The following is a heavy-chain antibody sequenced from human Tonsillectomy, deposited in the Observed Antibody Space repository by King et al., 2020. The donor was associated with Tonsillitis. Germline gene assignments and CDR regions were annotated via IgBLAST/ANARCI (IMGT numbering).Heavy chain of an antibody. CDR1: GNSFTNSW. V-gene: IGHV5-10-1*03. CDR2: IDPIDSYT. Sequence: VQLVESGAEVKKPGESLRISCKGSGNSFTNSWISWVRQMPGKGLEWMGRIDPIDSYTNYSPSFQGHVTISVDKSISTAYLQWSSLKASDTAMYYCARRNCISTSCYFDYWGQGTLVTVSS. J-gene: IGHJ4*02. CDR3: ARRNCISTSCYFDY. D-gene: IGHD2-2*01.